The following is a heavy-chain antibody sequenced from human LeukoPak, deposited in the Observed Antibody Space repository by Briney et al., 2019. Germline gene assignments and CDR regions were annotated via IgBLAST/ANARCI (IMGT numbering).Heavy chain of an antibody. V-gene: IGHV3-64*01. CDR1: GFTFSSYA. Sequence: GGSLRLSCAASGFTFSSYAMHWVRQAPGKGLEYVSAISSNGGSTYYANSVKGRFTISRDNSKNTLYLQMGSLRAEDTAVYYCAKDYLELRYFDWLPLDYWGQGTLVTVSS. CDR2: ISSNGGST. CDR3: AKDYLELRYFDWLPLDY. J-gene: IGHJ4*02. D-gene: IGHD3-9*01.